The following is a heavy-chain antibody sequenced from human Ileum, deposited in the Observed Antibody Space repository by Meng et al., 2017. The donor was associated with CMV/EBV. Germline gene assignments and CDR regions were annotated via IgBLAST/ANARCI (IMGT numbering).Heavy chain of an antibody. V-gene: IGHV1-2*02. Sequence: VQPAAGVNKLGAAGNCACKASVYPCVGFYMHWVRQAPGQGLEWMGWINPNSGVTNYKENFQGRVTMTRDTSIGTAYMELSGLTSDDTAVYYCARDFNSLAVSAADWFDPWGQGTLVTVSS. CDR2: INPNSGVT. CDR1: VYPCVGFY. J-gene: IGHJ5*02. D-gene: IGHD6-19*01. CDR3: ARDFNSLAVSAADWFDP.